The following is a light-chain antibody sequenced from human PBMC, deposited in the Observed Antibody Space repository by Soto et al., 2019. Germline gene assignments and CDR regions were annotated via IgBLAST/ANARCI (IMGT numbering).Light chain of an antibody. CDR3: QQYGSSPWT. V-gene: IGKV3-20*01. J-gene: IGKJ1*01. CDR2: GAS. Sequence: EIVLTQSPGTLSLSPGERATLSCRASQSVSSNYLAWYQQKPGQAPRPLIYGASSRATGIPDRFSGSGAGTAFTLTISRLESEDFAVYYGQQYGSSPWTFGQGTKVEIK. CDR1: QSVSSNY.